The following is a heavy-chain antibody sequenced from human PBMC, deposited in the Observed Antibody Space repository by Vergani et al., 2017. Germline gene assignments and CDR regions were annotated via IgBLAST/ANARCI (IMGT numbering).Heavy chain of an antibody. CDR2: MNPNSGNT. CDR3: ARVSEDWNYFWFDP. Sequence: QVQLVQSGAEVKKPGASVKVSCKASGYTFTSYDINWVRQATGQGLEWMGWMNPNSGNTGYAQKFQGRVTMTRDTSTSTVYMELSSLRSEDTAVYYCARVSEDWNYFWFDPWGQGTLVTVSS. J-gene: IGHJ5*02. V-gene: IGHV1-8*01. D-gene: IGHD1-7*01. CDR1: GYTFTSYD.